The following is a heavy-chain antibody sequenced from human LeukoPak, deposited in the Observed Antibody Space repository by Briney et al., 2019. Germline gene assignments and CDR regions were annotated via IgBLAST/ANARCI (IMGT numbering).Heavy chain of an antibody. CDR3: ARWGCSSTSCYIAGSLYFDY. J-gene: IGHJ4*02. V-gene: IGHV1-69*13. CDR1: GGTFSSYA. CDR2: IIPIFGTA. Sequence: ASVKVSCKASGGTFSSYAISWVRQAPGQGLEWMGGIIPIFGTANYAQKFQGRVTITADESTSTAYMELSSLRSEDTAVYYCARWGCSSTSCYIAGSLYFDYWGQGTLVTVSS. D-gene: IGHD2-2*02.